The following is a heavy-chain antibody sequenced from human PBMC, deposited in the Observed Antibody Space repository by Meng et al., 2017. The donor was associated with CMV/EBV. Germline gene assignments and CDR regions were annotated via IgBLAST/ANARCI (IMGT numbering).Heavy chain of an antibody. D-gene: IGHD3-16*01. CDR1: GFTFSSYG. V-gene: IGHV3-30*02. Sequence: LSLTCAASGFTFSSYGMHWVRQAPGKGLEWVAFIRYDGSNKYYADSVKGRFTISRDNSKNTLYLQMNSLRAEDTAVYYCAKMDPGDYVWGSYGGYYFDYWGQGTLVTVSS. CDR3: AKMDPGDYVWGSYGGYYFDY. J-gene: IGHJ4*02. CDR2: IRYDGSNK.